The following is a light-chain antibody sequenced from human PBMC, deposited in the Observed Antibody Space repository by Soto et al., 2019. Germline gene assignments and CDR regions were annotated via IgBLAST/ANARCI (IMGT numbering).Light chain of an antibody. CDR3: SSYATSNTL. V-gene: IGLV2-14*03. Sequence: QSVLTQPASVSGSPGQSITISCTGTSSDVGGYNYVSWYQQHPGNAPKLMIYDVSYRPSGVSDRFSGSKSGNTASLTISGLQAEDEADYYCSSYATSNTLFGGGTKLTVL. J-gene: IGLJ2*01. CDR2: DVS. CDR1: SSDVGGYNY.